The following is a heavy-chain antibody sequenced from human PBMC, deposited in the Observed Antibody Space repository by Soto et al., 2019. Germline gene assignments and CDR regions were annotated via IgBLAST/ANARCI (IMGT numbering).Heavy chain of an antibody. CDR1: GFTFSSYS. D-gene: IGHD3-10*01. J-gene: IGHJ4*02. CDR2: FRAGGDDGTT. V-gene: IGHV3-23*01. CDR3: AKKVNSGSGSQYFDY. Sequence: LRLSCVASGFTFSSYSMSWVGQAPGKGLEWVSGFRAGGDDGTTYYADSVKGRFTISRDNSKNTLFLQMNSLRAEDTAIYYCAKKVNSGSGSQYFDYFGQGTLVTVSS.